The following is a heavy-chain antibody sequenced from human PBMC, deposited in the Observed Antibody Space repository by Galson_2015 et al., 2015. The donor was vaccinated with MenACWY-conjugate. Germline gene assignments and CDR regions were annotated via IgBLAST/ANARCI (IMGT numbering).Heavy chain of an antibody. Sequence: SLRLSCAASGFIFSSYSMNWVRQAPGKGLEWVSSIDSSGSDTYYGDSVKGRFTISRDNAKNSVFLQMNSLRAEDTAVYYCARGIGDYVDGSGDCWGQGTLVTVSS. CDR1: GFIFSSYS. D-gene: IGHD4-17*01. CDR3: ARGIGDYVDGSGDC. V-gene: IGHV3-21*01. CDR2: IDSSGSDT. J-gene: IGHJ4*02.